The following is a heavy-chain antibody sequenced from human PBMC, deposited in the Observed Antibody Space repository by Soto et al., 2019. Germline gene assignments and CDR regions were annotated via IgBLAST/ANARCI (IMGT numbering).Heavy chain of an antibody. V-gene: IGHV1-69*06. Sequence: QVQLVQSGAEVKKPGSSVRVSCKASGGTFSEYGVSWVRQAPGQGLEWMGGIVPKFTTANYAQKFQGRVTITADRSTNTVYFRLGSLPSEDTALYFCARENFTADHFDSAGYWPLHHWGQGTLVSVP. CDR1: GGTFSEYG. CDR2: IVPKFTTA. J-gene: IGHJ1*01. CDR3: ARENFTADHFDSAGYWPLHH. D-gene: IGHD3-22*01.